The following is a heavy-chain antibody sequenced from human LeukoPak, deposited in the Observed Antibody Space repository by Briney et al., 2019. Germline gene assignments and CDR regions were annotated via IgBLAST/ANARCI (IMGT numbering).Heavy chain of an antibody. CDR1: GYSLTDLS. CDR3: ATAKYRSGWYGALDI. Sequence: ASVKVSCKVSGYSLTDLSMHWVRQAPGKGLEWMGGFDPEDGETIYAQKFQGRVTMTEDTSTDTAYMELSSLRSEDTAVYYCATAKYRSGWYGALDIWGQGTMVTVSS. V-gene: IGHV1-24*01. CDR2: FDPEDGET. J-gene: IGHJ3*02. D-gene: IGHD6-19*01.